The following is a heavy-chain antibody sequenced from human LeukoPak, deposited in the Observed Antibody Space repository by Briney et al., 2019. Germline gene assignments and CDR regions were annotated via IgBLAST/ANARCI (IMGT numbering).Heavy chain of an antibody. V-gene: IGHV4-34*01. J-gene: IGHJ4*02. CDR1: GGSFSGYY. D-gene: IGHD3-22*01. CDR2: INHSGST. Sequence: SETLYLTCAVYGGSFSGYYWSWIRQPPGKGLEWIGEINHSGSTNYNPSLKSRVTISVDTSKNQFSLKLSSVTAADTAVYYCACSDYYDSSGHATEELDYWGQGTLVTVSS. CDR3: ACSDYYDSSGHATEELDY.